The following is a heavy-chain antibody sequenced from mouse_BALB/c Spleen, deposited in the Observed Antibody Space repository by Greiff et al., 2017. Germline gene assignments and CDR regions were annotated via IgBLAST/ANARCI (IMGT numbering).Heavy chain of an antibody. CDR1: GYTFTSYW. V-gene: IGHV1S132*01. CDR3: ARRGYGNFDY. Sequence: VQLQQSGAELVKPGASVKLSCKTSGYTFTSYWIQWVKQRPGQGLGWIGEIFPGTGTTYYNEKFKGKATLTIDTSSSTAYMQLSSLTSEDSAVYFCARRGYGNFDYWGQGTTLTVSS. CDR2: IFPGTGTT. D-gene: IGHD2-10*02. J-gene: IGHJ2*01.